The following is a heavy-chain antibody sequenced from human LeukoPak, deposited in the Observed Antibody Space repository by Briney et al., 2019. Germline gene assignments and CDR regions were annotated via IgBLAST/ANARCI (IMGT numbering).Heavy chain of an antibody. V-gene: IGHV3-21*01. CDR3: ARDGITMVRGVNTEGY. CDR1: GFTFSSYS. J-gene: IGHJ4*02. Sequence: GGSLRLSCAASGFTFSSYSMNWVRQAPGKGLEWVSSISSSSSYIYYADSVKGRFTISRDNAKNSLYLQMNSLRAEDTAVYYCARDGITMVRGVNTEGYWGQGTLVTVSS. CDR2: ISSSSSYI. D-gene: IGHD3-10*01.